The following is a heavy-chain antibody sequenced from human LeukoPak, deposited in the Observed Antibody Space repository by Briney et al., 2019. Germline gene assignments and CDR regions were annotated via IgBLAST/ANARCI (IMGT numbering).Heavy chain of an antibody. CDR3: ARGSYGSGSYLVKDGDY. CDR1: GYTFTSYY. V-gene: IGHV1-46*01. CDR2: INPSGGST. J-gene: IGHJ4*02. Sequence: ASVKVSCKASGYTFTSYYMHWVRQAPGQGLEWMGLINPSGGSTNYAQKFQGRVTMTRDTSTSTVYMELSSLRSEDTAVYYCARGSYGSGSYLVKDGDYWGQGTLVTVSS. D-gene: IGHD3-10*01.